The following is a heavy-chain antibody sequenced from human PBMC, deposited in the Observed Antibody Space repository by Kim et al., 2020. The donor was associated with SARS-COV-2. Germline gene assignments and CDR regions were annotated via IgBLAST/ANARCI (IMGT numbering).Heavy chain of an antibody. V-gene: IGHV4-31*02. CDR3: ARDPALNYFDY. J-gene: IGHJ4*02. Sequence: YYNPSLKSRVTISVDTSKNQFSLKLSSVTAADTAVYYCARDPALNYFDYWGQGTLVTVSS.